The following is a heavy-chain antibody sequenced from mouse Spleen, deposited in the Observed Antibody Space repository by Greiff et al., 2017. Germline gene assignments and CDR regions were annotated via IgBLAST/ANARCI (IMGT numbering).Heavy chain of an antibody. CDR3: ARQGGDYDVGILAY. CDR1: GFTFSSYG. V-gene: IGHV5-9-2*01. Sequence: EVKLVESGGGLVKPGGSLKLSCAASGFTFSSYGMSWVRQTPEKRLEWVATISGGGSYTYYPDSVKGRFTISRDNAKNNLYLQMSSLRSEDTALYYCARQGGDYDVGILAYWGQGTLVTVSA. D-gene: IGHD2-4*01. CDR2: ISGGGSYT. J-gene: IGHJ3*01.